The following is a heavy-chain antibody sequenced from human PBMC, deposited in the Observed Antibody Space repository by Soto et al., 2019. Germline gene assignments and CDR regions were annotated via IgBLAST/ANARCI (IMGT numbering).Heavy chain of an antibody. J-gene: IGHJ4*02. CDR2: ISSSGRTI. CDR3: ARDYYDTSGYYYYFDY. Sequence: GGSLRLSCAASGFTFSDYYMNWIRQAPGKGLEWVSYISSSGRTIYYADSVKGRFTISRDNAKNSLYLQMNSLRAEDTAVYYCARDYYDTSGYYYYFDYWGQGTLVTVS. V-gene: IGHV3-11*01. CDR1: GFTFSDYY. D-gene: IGHD3-22*01.